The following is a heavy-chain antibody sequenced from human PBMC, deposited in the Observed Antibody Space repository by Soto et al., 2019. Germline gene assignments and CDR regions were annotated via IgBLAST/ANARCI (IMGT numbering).Heavy chain of an antibody. Sequence: SETLSLTCIVSGESISSSSYYWGWIRQPPGKGLEWIGSIYYSGRTYYNPSFKSRVTISIDTSKNQFSLKLSSVTATDTAVYYCAGSSGYRLDAFDIWGQGTMVTVS. CDR1: GESISSSSYY. D-gene: IGHD3-22*01. CDR3: AGSSGYRLDAFDI. CDR2: IYYSGRT. V-gene: IGHV4-39*07. J-gene: IGHJ3*02.